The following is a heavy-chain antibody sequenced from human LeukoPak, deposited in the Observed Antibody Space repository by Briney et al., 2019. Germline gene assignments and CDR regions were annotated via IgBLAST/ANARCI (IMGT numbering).Heavy chain of an antibody. CDR2: IKQDGSEK. D-gene: IGHD6-19*01. CDR1: GFTFSSYW. V-gene: IGHV3-7*01. Sequence: GGSLRLSCAASGFTFSSYWMSWVRQAPGKGLEWVANIKQDGSEKYYVDSVKGRFTISRDNAKNSLYLQMNSLRAENTAVYYCARVGTGSSGWYFYYYYYMDVWGKGTTVTVSS. CDR3: ARVGTGSSGWYFYYYYYMDV. J-gene: IGHJ6*03.